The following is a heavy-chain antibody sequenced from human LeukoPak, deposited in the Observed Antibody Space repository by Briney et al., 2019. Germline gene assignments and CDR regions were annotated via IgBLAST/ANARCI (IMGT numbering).Heavy chain of an antibody. CDR2: IYSGGST. CDR3: ARDQFGIAADGITDY. V-gene: IGHV3-53*01. CDR1: GFTVSSNY. Sequence: PGGSLRLSCAASGFTVSSNYMSWVRQAPGKGLEWVSVIYSGGSTYYADSVKGRFTISRDNSKNTLYLQMNSLRAEDTAVYYCARDQFGIAADGITDYWGQGTLVTVYS. J-gene: IGHJ4*02. D-gene: IGHD6-13*01.